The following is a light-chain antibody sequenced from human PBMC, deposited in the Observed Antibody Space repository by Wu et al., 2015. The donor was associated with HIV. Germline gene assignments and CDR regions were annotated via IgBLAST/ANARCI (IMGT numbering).Light chain of an antibody. J-gene: IGKJ4*01. CDR2: AAS. CDR1: QGISNA. CDR3: QQYYESPLT. V-gene: IGKV1-NL1*01. Sequence: DIQMTQSPSSPSASVGDRVTITCRASQGISNALAWYQQKPGKAPKLLVYAASRLESGVPSRFSGSGSGTDYTLTISSLRPEDFASYSCQQYYESPLTFGGGTKVEIK.